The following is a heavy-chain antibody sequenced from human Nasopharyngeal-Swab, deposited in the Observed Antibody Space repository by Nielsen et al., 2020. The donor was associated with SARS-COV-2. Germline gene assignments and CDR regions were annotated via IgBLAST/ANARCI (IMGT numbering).Heavy chain of an antibody. D-gene: IGHD4-23*01. CDR1: GYTFTSYG. J-gene: IGHJ3*02. Sequence: ASVKVSCKASGYTFTSYGISWVRQAPGQGLEWMGWISAYNGNTNYAQKFQGRVTITADESTSTAYMELSSLRSEDTAVYYCARDSTVVTGYAFDIWGQGTMVTVSS. V-gene: IGHV1-18*01. CDR2: ISAYNGNT. CDR3: ARDSTVVTGYAFDI.